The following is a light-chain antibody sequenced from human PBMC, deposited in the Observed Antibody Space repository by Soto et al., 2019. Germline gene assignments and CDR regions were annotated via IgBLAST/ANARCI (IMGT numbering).Light chain of an antibody. Sequence: EIVMTQSPATLSVSPGERATLSCRASQSVSSNLARYQQKPGQAPRLLIYGASTRATGIPARFSGSGSVTEFTLTISNVQSEDFAVYYCQQYNNWITFGQGTRLEIK. CDR3: QQYNNWIT. J-gene: IGKJ5*01. CDR1: QSVSSN. CDR2: GAS. V-gene: IGKV3-15*01.